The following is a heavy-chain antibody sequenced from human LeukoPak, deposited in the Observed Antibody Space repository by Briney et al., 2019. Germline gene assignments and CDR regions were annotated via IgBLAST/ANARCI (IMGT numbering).Heavy chain of an antibody. V-gene: IGHV4-39*07. CDR1: GGSISSRGDF. J-gene: IGHJ4*02. D-gene: IGHD3-10*01. CDR3: ALFYGSGSSNQQDY. CDR2: FHYYSGST. Sequence: PSETLSLTCTISGGSISSRGDFWGWIRQAPGKGLEWIGSFHYYSGSTYYNPSLKSRVTISVDTSKNQFSLKLSSVTAADTAVYYCALFYGSGSSNQQDYWGQGTLVTVSS.